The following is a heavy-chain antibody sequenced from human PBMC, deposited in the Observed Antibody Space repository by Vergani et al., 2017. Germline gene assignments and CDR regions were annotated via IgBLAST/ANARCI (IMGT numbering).Heavy chain of an antibody. CDR2: ISGSGGST. V-gene: IGHV3-23*01. CDR3: ANPGAYDSSGFWYFDL. Sequence: EVQLLESGGGLVQPGGSLRLSCAASGFTFSSYAMSWVRQAPGKGLEWVSAISGSGGSTYYADSVKGRFTISRDNSKNTLYLQMNSLRAEDTAVYYWANPGAYDSSGFWYFDLWGRGTLVTVSS. CDR1: GFTFSSYA. D-gene: IGHD3-22*01. J-gene: IGHJ2*01.